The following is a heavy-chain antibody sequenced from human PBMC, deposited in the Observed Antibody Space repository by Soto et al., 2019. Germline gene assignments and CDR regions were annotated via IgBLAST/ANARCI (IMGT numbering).Heavy chain of an antibody. Sequence: ASVKLSCKASGYTFTVYDMHWVRQAPGQGLEWMGLISPKSGGTMYPQKFQGRVTMTWDTSISTAYMALTRLRSDDTAVYYCARDLAKGGGSAGFDYWGQGTLVTVSS. CDR2: ISPKSGGT. V-gene: IGHV1-2*02. CDR3: ARDLAKGGGSAGFDY. CDR1: GYTFTVYD. J-gene: IGHJ4*02. D-gene: IGHD1-26*01.